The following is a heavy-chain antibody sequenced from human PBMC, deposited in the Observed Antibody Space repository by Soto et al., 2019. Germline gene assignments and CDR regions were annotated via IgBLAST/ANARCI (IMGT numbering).Heavy chain of an antibody. Sequence: QVQLPESGPGLVTSSETLSLTCTVSGGTVSSGGYYWSWIRQPPGKGLEWIGYISSRGRANYNPPRTSRITISVDTSKNQFSLKLTSVTASDTAVYYCAVAANYRYLDAWGQGNLVTLSS. CDR3: AVAANYRYLDA. CDR1: GGTVSSGGYY. V-gene: IGHV4-61*08. CDR2: ISSRGRA. J-gene: IGHJ4*02. D-gene: IGHD5-12*01.